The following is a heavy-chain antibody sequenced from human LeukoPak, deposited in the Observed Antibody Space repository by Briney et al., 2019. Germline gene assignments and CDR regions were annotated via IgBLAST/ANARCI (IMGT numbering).Heavy chain of an antibody. J-gene: IGHJ3*02. D-gene: IGHD2-21*02. V-gene: IGHV1-18*01. CDR3: SREFPFCGADCFSGVFDI. CDR2: ISVINSGNT. Sequence: ASVKVSCKASGYTFTSYGINWVRQAPGQGLEWMGWISVINSGNTRYAQNFQGRLTMTTDTSTTTAYMELRSLRSDDTAVYYCSREFPFCGADCFSGVFDIWGQGTMVTVS. CDR1: GYTFTSYG.